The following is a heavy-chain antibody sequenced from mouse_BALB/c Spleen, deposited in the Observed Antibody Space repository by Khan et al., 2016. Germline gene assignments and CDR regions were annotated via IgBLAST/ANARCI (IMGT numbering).Heavy chain of an antibody. V-gene: IGHV3-6*02. CDR1: GYSFTSGYY. CDR2: ISYAGSN. Sequence: EVQLQESGPGLVKPSQSLSLTCSVTGYSFTSGYYWNWIRQFPGNKLEWMGYISYAGSNNYNPSLKNRFSITRDTSRNQFSLKLNSVTTEDTATYYCARWNFGSRRYYFDYWGQGTTVTVSA. CDR3: ARWNFGSRRYYFDY. D-gene: IGHD1-1*01. J-gene: IGHJ2*01.